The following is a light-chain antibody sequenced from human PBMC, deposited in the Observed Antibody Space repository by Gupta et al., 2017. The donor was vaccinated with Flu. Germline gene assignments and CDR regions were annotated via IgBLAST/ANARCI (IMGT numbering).Light chain of an antibody. Sequence: EIVMTPSPATLSVSPGERATLSCRASQSVSSNLAWYQQKPGQAPRLLIYGASTRATGIPARFSGSESGTEFTLTISSLQSEDFAVYYCQQYNNWPPWTFGQGTKVEIK. CDR1: QSVSSN. CDR2: GAS. CDR3: QQYNNWPPWT. J-gene: IGKJ1*01. V-gene: IGKV3-15*01.